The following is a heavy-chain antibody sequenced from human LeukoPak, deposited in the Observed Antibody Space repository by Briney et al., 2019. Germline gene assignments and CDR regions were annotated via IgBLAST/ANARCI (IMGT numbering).Heavy chain of an antibody. CDR2: INPSDGAT. V-gene: IGHV1-46*01. D-gene: IGHD1-26*01. CDR1: GYTFTTYY. J-gene: IGHJ6*03. CDR3: ARGERGGPGGSLGGLFASYHTYYYMDV. Sequence: ASVKVSCKASGYTFTTYYIHWVRQAPGQGLEWMGMINPSDGATTYAQKFQGRGTMTRDMSTTTVYMDVRTLRSEDTAGYFCARGERGGPGGSLGGLFASYHTYYYMDVWGRGTTVTVSS.